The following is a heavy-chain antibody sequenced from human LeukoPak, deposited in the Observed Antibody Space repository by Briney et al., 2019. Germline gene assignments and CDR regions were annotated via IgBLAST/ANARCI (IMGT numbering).Heavy chain of an antibody. V-gene: IGHV4-59*01. CDR3: ARLTTVTTYWFDP. CDR1: GGSISSYY. D-gene: IGHD4-17*01. J-gene: IGHJ5*02. Sequence: SETLSLTCTVSGGSISSYYWSWIRQPPGKGLEWIGYIYYSGSTNYNPSLKRRVTISVDTSKNQFSLKLSSVTAADTAVYYCARLTTVTTYWFDPWGQGTLVTVSS. CDR2: IYYSGST.